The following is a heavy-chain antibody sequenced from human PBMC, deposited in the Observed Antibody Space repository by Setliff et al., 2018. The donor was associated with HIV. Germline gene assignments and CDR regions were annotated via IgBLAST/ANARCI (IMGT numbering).Heavy chain of an antibody. D-gene: IGHD3-22*01. Sequence: ASVKVSCKVSGYSLTDLSIHWVRQAPGKGLEWMGVFDPEDGETVYAQKLQGRVTMTEDTSTDTDYMELSSLRSEDTAMYYCATIRAYYYDSSGQEYFQYWGHGTLVTVSS. V-gene: IGHV1-24*01. CDR2: FDPEDGET. CDR1: GYSLTDLS. J-gene: IGHJ1*01. CDR3: ATIRAYYYDSSGQEYFQY.